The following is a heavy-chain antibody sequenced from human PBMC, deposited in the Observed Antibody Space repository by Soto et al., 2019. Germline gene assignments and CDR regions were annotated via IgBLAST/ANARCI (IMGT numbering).Heavy chain of an antibody. D-gene: IGHD2-15*01. V-gene: IGHV1-3*05. CDR1: GYTFTTYA. CDR3: GRQHDSLDTPYSFDT. J-gene: IGHJ5*02. Sequence: QVQLVQYGAEEKKPGASVKVSCKTSGYTFTTYAIHWVRQARGQRLEWMGWINAGNGNTKYSQRFQDRVAITRDTSARTVHMELSSLTSEDTAVYYCGRQHDSLDTPYSFDTWGQGTLVTVSS. CDR2: INAGNGNT.